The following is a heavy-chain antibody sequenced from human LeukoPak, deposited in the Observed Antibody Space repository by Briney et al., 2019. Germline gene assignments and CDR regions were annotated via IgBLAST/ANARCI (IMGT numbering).Heavy chain of an antibody. CDR3: ASGYCSSTSCYTDWFDP. D-gene: IGHD2-2*02. Sequence: KASGGTFSTYGITWVRQAPGQGLEWMGGIIPMLGTANYAQKLQGRVTITADESTSTAYMELSSLRSEDTAVYYCASGYCSSTSCYTDWFDPWGQGTLVTVSS. J-gene: IGHJ5*02. CDR1: GGTFSTYG. V-gene: IGHV1-69*01. CDR2: IIPMLGTA.